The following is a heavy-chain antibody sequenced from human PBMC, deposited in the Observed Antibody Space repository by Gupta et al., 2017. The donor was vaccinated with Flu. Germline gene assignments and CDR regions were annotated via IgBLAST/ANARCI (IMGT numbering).Heavy chain of an antibody. CDR3: ARYDTGGYSPEY. CDR2: NYYSGRI. D-gene: IGHD3-22*01. Sequence: QVQLQESGPGLVKPSETLSLTCTVPGGSINGYYGGWIRQPPGKGLEWIGYNYYSGRIKYNPYLRSRVAMSVGTPPNHFSLNINSVTPAATAGYYCARYDTGGYSPEYWGRGTRGTVSS. V-gene: IGHV4-59*01. CDR1: GGSINGYY. J-gene: IGHJ4*02.